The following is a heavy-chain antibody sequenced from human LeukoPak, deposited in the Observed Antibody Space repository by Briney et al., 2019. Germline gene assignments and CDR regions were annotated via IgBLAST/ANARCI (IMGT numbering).Heavy chain of an antibody. V-gene: IGHV6-1*01. CDR2: TYFRSKWYY. D-gene: IGHD3-10*01. CDR3: ARDPVRGSTIFDS. Sequence: PSQTLSLTCAVSGVSVSSDSAAWHWLRQSPSRGLEWLARTYFRSKWYYDYALAVKGRITINPDTSKNQFSLQLNSVTPEDTAVYLCARDPVRGSTIFDSWGQGTLVTVSS. CDR1: GVSVSSDSAA. J-gene: IGHJ4*02.